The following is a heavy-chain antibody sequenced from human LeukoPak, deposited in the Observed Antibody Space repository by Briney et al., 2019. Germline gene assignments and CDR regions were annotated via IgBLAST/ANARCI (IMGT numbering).Heavy chain of an antibody. Sequence: GGYLRLSCAASGFTFSSYGMHWVRQAPGKGLEWVAFIRYGGSNKYYADSVKGRFTISRDNSKNTLYLQMNSLRAEDTAVYYCAKDGSNGSYSRYYFDYWGQGTLVTVSS. CDR3: AKDGSNGSYSRYYFDY. CDR1: GFTFSSYG. CDR2: IRYGGSNK. D-gene: IGHD1-26*01. V-gene: IGHV3-30*02. J-gene: IGHJ4*02.